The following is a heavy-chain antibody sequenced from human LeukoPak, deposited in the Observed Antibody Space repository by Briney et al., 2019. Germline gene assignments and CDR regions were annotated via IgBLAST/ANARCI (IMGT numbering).Heavy chain of an antibody. Sequence: PSQTLSLTCTVSGGSISSGDYCWSWIRPPPGKGLEWIAYMYYSGSTYYNPSLKSRVTMSADTSKNQLSLKLSSVTAADTAVYYCARPYYYDSRIDPWGQGILVTVSS. D-gene: IGHD3-22*01. V-gene: IGHV4-30-4*01. CDR1: GGSISSGDYC. J-gene: IGHJ5*02. CDR2: MYYSGST. CDR3: ARPYYYDSRIDP.